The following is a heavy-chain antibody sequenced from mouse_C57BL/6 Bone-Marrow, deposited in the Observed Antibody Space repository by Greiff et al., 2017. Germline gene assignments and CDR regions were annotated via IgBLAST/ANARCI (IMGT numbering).Heavy chain of an antibody. CDR2: ILPGSGST. CDR3: ARSKFITTVVAYYYAMDY. Sequence: QVQLQQSGAELMKPGASVKLSCKATGYTFTGYWIEWVKQRPGHGLEWIGEILPGSGSTNYNEKFKGKATFTADTSSNTAYMQLSSLTTEDSAIYYCARSKFITTVVAYYYAMDYWGQGTSVTVSS. J-gene: IGHJ4*01. D-gene: IGHD1-1*01. CDR1: GYTFTGYW. V-gene: IGHV1-9*01.